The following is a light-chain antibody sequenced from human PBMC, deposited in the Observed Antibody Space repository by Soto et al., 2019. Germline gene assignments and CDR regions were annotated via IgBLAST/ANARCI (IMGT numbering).Light chain of an antibody. CDR3: QQYNNGPTYT. CDR2: GAS. CDR1: QSISSS. J-gene: IGKJ2*01. V-gene: IGKV3-15*01. Sequence: EIVMTQSPATLSVSPGERATLSCRASQSISSSLAWYQQKPGQAPRLLIYGASTRATGIPARFSGSGSGTEFTLTTSSLQSSDYSVDYCQQYNNGPTYTFGQGTKLEIK.